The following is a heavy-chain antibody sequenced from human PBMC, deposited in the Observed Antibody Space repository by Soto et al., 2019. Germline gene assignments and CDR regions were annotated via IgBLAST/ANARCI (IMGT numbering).Heavy chain of an antibody. CDR1: GFDFSNSG. Sequence: QVKLVESGGGVVQPGTSLRLSCTDSGFDFSNSGIQWVRQTPGKGLEWVALISFDGDKYYVDSVKGRFTISRDNPTNTVYLQMNRLRPEHTGVYYCARDYARGWCQFWGQGTLVTVSS. J-gene: IGHJ4*02. D-gene: IGHD2-8*02. CDR3: ARDYARGWCQF. CDR2: ISFDGDK. V-gene: IGHV3-30*03.